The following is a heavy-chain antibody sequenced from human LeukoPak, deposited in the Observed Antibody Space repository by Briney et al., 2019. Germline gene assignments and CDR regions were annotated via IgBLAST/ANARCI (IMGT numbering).Heavy chain of an antibody. CDR1: GVSITYSY. Sequence: PSETLSLTCTVSGVSITYSYWSWIRQPPGKGLEWIGYIYYSGSTNYNPSLKSRVTISVDTSKNQFSLKLSSVTAADTAVYYCASSRSSSWSDYFDYWGQGTLVTVSS. D-gene: IGHD6-13*01. J-gene: IGHJ4*02. V-gene: IGHV4-59*08. CDR2: IYYSGST. CDR3: ASSRSSSWSDYFDY.